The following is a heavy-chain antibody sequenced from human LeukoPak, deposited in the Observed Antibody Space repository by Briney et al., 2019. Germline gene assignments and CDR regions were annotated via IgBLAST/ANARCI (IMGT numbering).Heavy chain of an antibody. J-gene: IGHJ4*02. V-gene: IGHV3-21*01. Sequence: GGSLRLSCAASGFTFSSYEMNWVRQAPGKGLEWVSSISSSSRYIDSADSVKGRFTISRDNTKNSLYLQMNSLRAEDTAMYYCARLTRGYSYVTGSIDYWGQGTLVTVSS. CDR2: ISSSSRYI. CDR3: ARLTRGYSYVTGSIDY. D-gene: IGHD5-18*01. CDR1: GFTFSSYE.